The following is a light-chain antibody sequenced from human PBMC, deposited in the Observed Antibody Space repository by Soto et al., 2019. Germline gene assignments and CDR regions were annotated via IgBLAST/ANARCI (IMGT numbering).Light chain of an antibody. CDR3: QQYNNWPFS. V-gene: IGKV3-15*01. J-gene: IGKJ5*01. CDR1: QSVRSN. CDR2: DVS. Sequence: EIVLTQSPGTLSLSPGDTATLSCRASQSVRSNLAWYQQKPGQSPRLLIYDVSIRATGVPARFSGTGSETDFTLTISGLQSEDSAVYFCQQYNNWPFSFGQGTRLEIK.